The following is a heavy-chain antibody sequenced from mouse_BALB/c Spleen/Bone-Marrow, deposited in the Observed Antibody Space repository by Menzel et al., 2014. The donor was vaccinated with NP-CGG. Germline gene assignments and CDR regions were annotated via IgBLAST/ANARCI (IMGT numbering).Heavy chain of an antibody. J-gene: IGHJ3*01. CDR3: TRLGSTMIATDAY. CDR1: GYTFTSYW. V-gene: IGHV1S22*01. CDR2: IYPGSGST. Sequence: LKQSGSELVRPGASVKLSCKASGYTFTSYWMHWVKQRSGQGLEWIGNIYPGSGSTNYDEKFKSKATLTVDTSSSTAYMQLSSLTSEDSAVYYCTRLGSTMIATDAYWGQGTLVTVSA. D-gene: IGHD2-4*01.